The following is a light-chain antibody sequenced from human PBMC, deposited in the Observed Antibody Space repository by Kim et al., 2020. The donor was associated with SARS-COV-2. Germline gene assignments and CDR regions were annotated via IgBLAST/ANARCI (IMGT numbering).Light chain of an antibody. J-gene: IGKJ2*01. CDR2: GAS. CDR3: QQYNNWLGT. CDR1: QSVSSN. V-gene: IGKV3-15*01. Sequence: SVSPGERATLSCRASQSVSSNLAWYQQKPGQAPRLLIYGASTRATGIPARFSGSGSGTEFTLTLSSLQSEDFAVYYCQQYNNWLGTFGQGTKLEI.